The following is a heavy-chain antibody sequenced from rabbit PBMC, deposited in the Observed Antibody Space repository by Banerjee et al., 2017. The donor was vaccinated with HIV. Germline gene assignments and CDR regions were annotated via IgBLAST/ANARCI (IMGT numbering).Heavy chain of an antibody. CDR3: ARDSAGREDFNL. J-gene: IGHJ4*01. Sequence: QSLQESGGGLFQPGGSLALTCKASGFSFRNKYVMCWVRQAPGKGLEWIACINTSSGNTVYASWAKGRFTISKTSSTTVTLQMTSLTAADTATYFCARDSAGREDFNLWGPGTLVTVS. D-gene: IGHD4-1*01. V-gene: IGHV1S40*01. CDR2: INTSSGNT. CDR1: GFSFRNKYV.